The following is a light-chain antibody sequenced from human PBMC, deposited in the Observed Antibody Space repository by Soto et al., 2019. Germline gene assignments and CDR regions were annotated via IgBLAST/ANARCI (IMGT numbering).Light chain of an antibody. Sequence: EIVMTQSPTTLSVSPGERATLSCRASQSVSSNLAWYQQKPGQAPRLLIYGASTRATGIPARFSGSGSGTKFTLTISSLQSEDFAFYYCQQYNNWPYTFGQGTKLEIK. CDR1: QSVSSN. J-gene: IGKJ2*01. CDR2: GAS. V-gene: IGKV3-15*01. CDR3: QQYNNWPYT.